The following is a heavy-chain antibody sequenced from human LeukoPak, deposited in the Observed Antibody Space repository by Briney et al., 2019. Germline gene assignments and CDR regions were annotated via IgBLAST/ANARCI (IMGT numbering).Heavy chain of an antibody. CDR3: SKVPPGYAAGSPLDS. V-gene: IGHV3-30*04. CDR2: ISYDGSNK. J-gene: IGHJ4*02. Sequence: PGRSLRLSCAASGFTFSSYAMHWVRQAPGKGLEWVAVISYDGSNKYYADSVKGRFTISRDNSKNTLYLQMDSLRAEDTALYYCSKVPPGYAAGSPLDSWGQGTLVTVSS. CDR1: GFTFSSYA. D-gene: IGHD3-10*01.